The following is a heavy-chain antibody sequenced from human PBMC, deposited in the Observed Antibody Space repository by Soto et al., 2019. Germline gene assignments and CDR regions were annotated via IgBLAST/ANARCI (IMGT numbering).Heavy chain of an antibody. J-gene: IGHJ3*02. CDR3: ARGDIVVVPAAPYAFDI. V-gene: IGHV1-8*01. CDR2: MNPNSGNT. D-gene: IGHD2-2*01. Sequence: QVQLVQSGAEVKKPGASVKVSCKASGYTVTSYDINWVRQATGQGLEWMGWMNPNSGNTGYAQKFQGRVTMTRNTSISTAYMELSSLRSEDTAVYYCARGDIVVVPAAPYAFDIWGQGTMVTVSS. CDR1: GYTVTSYD.